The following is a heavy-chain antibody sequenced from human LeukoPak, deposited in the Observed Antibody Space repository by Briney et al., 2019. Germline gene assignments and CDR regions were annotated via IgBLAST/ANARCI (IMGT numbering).Heavy chain of an antibody. CDR2: IYHNGNT. J-gene: IGHJ4*02. Sequence: SGTLSLTCAVSGYSISSGYYWAWIRQPPGKGLEWIGKIYHNGNTYYNPSLKGRVTISVDTSKNQFSLKLSSVTAADTALYYCAREFTEYYYDSSKASYWGQGTLVTVSS. V-gene: IGHV4-38-2*02. CDR1: GYSISSGYY. D-gene: IGHD3-22*01. CDR3: AREFTEYYYDSSKASY.